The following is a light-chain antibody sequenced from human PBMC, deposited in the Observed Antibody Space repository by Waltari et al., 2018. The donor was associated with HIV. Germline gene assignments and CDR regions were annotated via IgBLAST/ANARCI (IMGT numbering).Light chain of an antibody. Sequence: QSALTQPASVSGSPGQSITISCTGTSRDVGGYNYVAWYQQHPGKAPKLMSYEVSKRPSGVSNRFSGAKSGNTASLTISGLQAEDEADYCCSSYTSSSTLVFGGGTKLTVL. V-gene: IGLV2-14*01. CDR3: SSYTSSSTLV. J-gene: IGLJ2*01. CDR2: EVS. CDR1: SRDVGGYNY.